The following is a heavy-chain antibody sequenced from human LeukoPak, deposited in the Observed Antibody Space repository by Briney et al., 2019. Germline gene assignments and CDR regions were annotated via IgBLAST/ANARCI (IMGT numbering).Heavy chain of an antibody. Sequence: PGGSLRLSCVGSSIRFADHWMLWVRQVPGKPPAWVARSDRDGVVREYADSVKGRFTISRDNSKNTVYLQMNSLRAEDTAVYFCAKARLSTGWAYNDYWGQGTLVTVSS. CDR2: SDRDGVVR. V-gene: IGHV3-74*01. D-gene: IGHD6-19*01. J-gene: IGHJ4*02. CDR1: SIRFADHW. CDR3: AKARLSTGWAYNDY.